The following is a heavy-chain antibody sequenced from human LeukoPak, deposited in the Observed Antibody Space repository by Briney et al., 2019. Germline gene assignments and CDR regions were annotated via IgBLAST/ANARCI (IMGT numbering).Heavy chain of an antibody. D-gene: IGHD3-22*01. CDR3: ARVDYDSSGYFDY. CDR2: ILNSGST. CDR1: GYSISSGDY. J-gene: IGHJ4*02. V-gene: IGHV4-38-2*01. Sequence: PSETLSLTCAVSGYSISSGDYWGWIRQPPGKGVEWIGSILNSGSTYYNPSLKSRVTISADTSKRHFSLKLSSVTAADTAVYYCARVDYDSSGYFDYWGQGTLVTVSS.